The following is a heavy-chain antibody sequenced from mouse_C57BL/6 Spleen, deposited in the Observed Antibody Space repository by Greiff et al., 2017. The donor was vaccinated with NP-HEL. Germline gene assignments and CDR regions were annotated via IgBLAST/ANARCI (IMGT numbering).Heavy chain of an antibody. J-gene: IGHJ2*01. CDR2: IDPSDSYT. V-gene: IGHV1-69*01. CDR1: GYTFTSYW. CDR3: ARKRGGTGDYYFDY. Sequence: QVQLQQPGAELVMPGASVKLSCKASGYTFTSYWMHWVKQRPGQGLEWIGEIDPSDSYTNYNQKFKGKSTLTVDKSSSTAYMQLSSLTSEDSAVYYCARKRGGTGDYYFDYWGQGTTLTVSS.